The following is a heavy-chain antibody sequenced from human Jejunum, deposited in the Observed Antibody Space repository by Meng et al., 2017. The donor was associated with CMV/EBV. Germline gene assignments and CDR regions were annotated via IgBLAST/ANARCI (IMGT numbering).Heavy chain of an antibody. Sequence: FFFSMYYMTWVRQAPGKGLEWISYISDDGQTIYYADSVKGRFTISRDNTKNSVYLQMNSLRSEDTAVYYCARDPYGGNPVFGFGYWGQGTRVTVSS. V-gene: IGHV3-48*03. CDR2: ISDDGQTI. D-gene: IGHD4-23*01. CDR3: ARDPYGGNPVFGFGY. CDR1: FFFSMYY. J-gene: IGHJ4*02.